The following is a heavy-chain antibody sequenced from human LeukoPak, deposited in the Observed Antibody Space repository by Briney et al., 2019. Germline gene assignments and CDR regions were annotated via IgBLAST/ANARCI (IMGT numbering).Heavy chain of an antibody. J-gene: IGHJ3*02. D-gene: IGHD6-13*01. CDR2: ISGSGGST. V-gene: IGHV3-23*01. CDR1: GFTFSDSW. CDR3: AKGTGVGQPDWLPNHDAFDI. Sequence: SGGSLRLSCAASGFTFSDSWMSWVRQAPGKGLEWVSAISGSGGSTYYADSVKGRFTISRDNSKNTLYLQMNSLRAEDTAVYYCAKGTGVGQPDWLPNHDAFDIWGQGTMVTVSS.